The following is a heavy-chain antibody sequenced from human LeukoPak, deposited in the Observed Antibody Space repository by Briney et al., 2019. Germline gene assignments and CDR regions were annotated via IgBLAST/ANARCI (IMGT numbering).Heavy chain of an antibody. CDR1: GFVFSTYW. CDR2: IKTDGSTT. J-gene: IGHJ4*02. D-gene: IGHD1-1*01. Sequence: GGSLRLSCAGSGFVFSTYWMHWVRQAPGKGLAWVSRIKTDGSTTYYADSVKGRFTISRDNSKNTLYLQMYSLRAEDTAVYYCAKVEGASKASVYWGQGALVTVSS. CDR3: AKVEGASKASVY. V-gene: IGHV3-74*01.